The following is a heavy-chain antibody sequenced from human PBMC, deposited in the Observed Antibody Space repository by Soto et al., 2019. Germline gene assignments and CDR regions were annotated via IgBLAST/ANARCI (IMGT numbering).Heavy chain of an antibody. V-gene: IGHV1-18*01. J-gene: IGHJ3*02. CDR3: ACVRPTYDGFWSRVGGFDN. Sequence: QVQLVQSGAEVKKPGASVRVSCKASGDTLNKFGFTWVRQAPGQGLEWMGWISVNNGNTNYAQKFQGRVPLTTNRRISTRHMHLRSQRPDETEITACACVRPTYDGFWSRVGGFDNWCQRTPVTGSS. CDR2: ISVNNGNT. D-gene: IGHD3-3*01. CDR1: GDTLNKFG.